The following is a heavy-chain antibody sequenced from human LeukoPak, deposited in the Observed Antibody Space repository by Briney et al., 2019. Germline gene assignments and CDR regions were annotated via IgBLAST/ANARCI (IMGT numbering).Heavy chain of an antibody. D-gene: IGHD5-18*01. CDR1: GFTFNTYS. Sequence: GGSLRLSCAASGFTFNTYSMNWVRQAPGKGLEWVSYISSSSTTIYYADSVKGRFTISRDNAKNSLYLQMNSLRAEDTAVYYCARDDGWIQLWLDYWGQGTLVTVSS. J-gene: IGHJ4*02. CDR3: ARDDGWIQLWLDY. V-gene: IGHV3-48*01. CDR2: ISSSSTTI.